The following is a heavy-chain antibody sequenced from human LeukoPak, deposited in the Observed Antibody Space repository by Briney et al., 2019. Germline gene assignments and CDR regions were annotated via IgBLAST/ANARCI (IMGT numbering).Heavy chain of an antibody. CDR2: ISAYDGNT. J-gene: IGHJ4*02. Sequence: ASVKVSCKASGYTFTSYGISWVRQAPGQGLEWMGRISAYDGNTNYAQKLQGRVTMTTDTSTSTAYMELRSLRSDDTAVYYCARDDDLVGATDYWGQGTLVTVSS. CDR1: GYTFTSYG. D-gene: IGHD1-26*01. V-gene: IGHV1-18*01. CDR3: ARDDDLVGATDY.